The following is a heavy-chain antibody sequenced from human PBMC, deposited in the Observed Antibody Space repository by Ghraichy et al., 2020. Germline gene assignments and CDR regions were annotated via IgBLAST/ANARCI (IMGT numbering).Heavy chain of an antibody. CDR1: GFTFSSYG. J-gene: IGHJ6*03. CDR3: ARDMALTMVRGVISFGHIPDYYMDV. V-gene: IGHV3-33*01. Sequence: GGSLRLSCAASGFTFSSYGMHWVRQAPGKGLEWVAVIWYDGSNKYYADSVKGRFTISRDNSKNTLYLQMNSLRAEDTAVYYCARDMALTMVRGVISFGHIPDYYMDVWGKGTTVTVSS. CDR2: IWYDGSNK. D-gene: IGHD3-10*01.